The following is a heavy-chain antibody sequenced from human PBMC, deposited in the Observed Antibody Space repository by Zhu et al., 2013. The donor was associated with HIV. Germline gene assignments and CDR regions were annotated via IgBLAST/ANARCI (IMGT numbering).Heavy chain of an antibody. CDR1: GYTFTSYD. Sequence: QVQLVQSGAEVKKPGASVKVSCKASGYTFTSYDINWVRQATGQGLEWMGWMNPNSGNTGYAQKFQGRVTMTRNTSISTAYMELSSLRSEDTAVYYCARFGGPDPLKLKQVRDYWGQGTLVTVSS. J-gene: IGHJ4*02. CDR2: MNPNSGNT. D-gene: IGHD3-16*01. V-gene: IGHV1-8*01. CDR3: ARFGGPDPLKLKQVRDY.